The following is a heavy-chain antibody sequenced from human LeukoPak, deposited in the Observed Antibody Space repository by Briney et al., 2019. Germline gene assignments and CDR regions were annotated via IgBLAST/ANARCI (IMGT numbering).Heavy chain of an antibody. Sequence: SETLSLTCTVSGGSISSYYWSWIRQPPGKGLEWIGYIYYSGSTNYNPSLKSRVTISVDTPKNQFSLKLSSVTAADTAVYYCARDLGGMGQWLGLFDYWGQGTLVTVSS. CDR3: ARDLGGMGQWLGLFDY. V-gene: IGHV4-59*01. D-gene: IGHD6-19*01. CDR2: IYYSGST. J-gene: IGHJ4*02. CDR1: GGSISSYY.